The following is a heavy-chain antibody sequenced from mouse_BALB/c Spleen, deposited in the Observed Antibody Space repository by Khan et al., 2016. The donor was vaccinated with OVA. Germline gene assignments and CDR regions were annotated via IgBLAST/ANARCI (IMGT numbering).Heavy chain of an antibody. CDR1: GFNIKDTY. V-gene: IGHV14-3*02. D-gene: IGHD4-1*01. CDR3: ARDYWDVFAY. CDR2: IDPANGNT. J-gene: IGHJ3*01. Sequence: QSGAELVKPRASVKLSCTASGFNIKDTYMHWVKQRPEQGLEWIGRIDPANGNTKYDPKFQDKATITADTSSNTAYLQLSSLTSEDTAVYYCARDYWDVFAYWGQGTLVTVSA.